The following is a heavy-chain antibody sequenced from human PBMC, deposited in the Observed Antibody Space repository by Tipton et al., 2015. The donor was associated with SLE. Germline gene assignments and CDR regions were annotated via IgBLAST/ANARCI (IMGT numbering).Heavy chain of an antibody. CDR3: TTIYCSGNSCPLDY. D-gene: IGHD2-15*01. Sequence: SLRLSCAASGFTFSSYGMHWVRQAPGKGLEWVAVISYDGSNKYYADSVKGRFTISRDNSKNTLYLQMNSLRAEDTAVYYCTTIYCSGNSCPLDYWGQGTLVTVSS. CDR2: ISYDGSNK. J-gene: IGHJ4*02. V-gene: IGHV3-30*03. CDR1: GFTFSSYG.